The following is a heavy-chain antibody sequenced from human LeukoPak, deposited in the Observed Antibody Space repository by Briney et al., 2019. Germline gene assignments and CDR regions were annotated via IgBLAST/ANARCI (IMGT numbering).Heavy chain of an antibody. J-gene: IGHJ4*01. D-gene: IGHD5-18*01. CDR2: IYHSGST. CDR3: ARRDTAMVPFDY. V-gene: IGHV4-4*02. Sequence: SETLSLTCAVSGGPISSSNWWTWVRQPPGKGLEWIGEIYHSGSTNYNPSLKSRVTISVDKSKNQFSLKLSSVTAADTAVYYCARRDTAMVPFDYWGQGTLVTVSS. CDR1: GGPISSSNW.